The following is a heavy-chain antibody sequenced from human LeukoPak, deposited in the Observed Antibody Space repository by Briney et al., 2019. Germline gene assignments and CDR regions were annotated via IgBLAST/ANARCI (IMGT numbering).Heavy chain of an antibody. V-gene: IGHV4-30-4*01. J-gene: IGHJ1*01. CDR1: GGSISSGDYY. Sequence: SETLSLTCTVSGGSISSGDYYWSWIRQPPGKGLEWIGYIYYSGSTYYNPSLKSRVTISVDTSKNQFSLKLSSVTAADTAVYYCADYYDSSGYYSGEYFQHWGQGTLVTVSS. CDR3: ADYYDSSGYYSGEYFQH. D-gene: IGHD3-22*01. CDR2: IYYSGST.